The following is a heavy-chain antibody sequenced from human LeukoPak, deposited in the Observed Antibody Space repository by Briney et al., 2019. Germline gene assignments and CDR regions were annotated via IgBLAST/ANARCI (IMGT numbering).Heavy chain of an antibody. CDR1: GFTFSTSW. CDR3: VSLLAGS. J-gene: IGHJ5*02. Sequence: GGSLRLSCAVSGFTFSTSWMTWVRQVPGEGPVWVSRINPDGSITGYADSVKGRFSISRDNSKSTLYLQMNSLRGEDTAIYYCVSLLAGSWGQGTRVTVSS. CDR2: INPDGSIT. V-gene: IGHV3-74*01.